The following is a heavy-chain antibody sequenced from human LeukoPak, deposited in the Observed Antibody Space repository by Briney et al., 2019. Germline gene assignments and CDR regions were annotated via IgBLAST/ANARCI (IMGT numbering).Heavy chain of an antibody. J-gene: IGHJ4*02. CDR1: GFTFSSYW. CDR3: AREGPLLWFGEFTPTFDY. V-gene: IGHV3-7*01. D-gene: IGHD3-10*01. CDR2: IKQDGSEK. Sequence: GGSPRLSCAASGFTFSSYWMSWVRQAPGKGLEWVANIKQDGSEKYYVDSVKGRFTISRDNAKNSLYLQMNSLRAEDTAVYYCAREGPLLWFGEFTPTFDYWGQGTLVTVSS.